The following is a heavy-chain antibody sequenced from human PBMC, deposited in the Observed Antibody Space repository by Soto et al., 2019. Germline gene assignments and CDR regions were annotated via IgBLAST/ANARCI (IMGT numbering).Heavy chain of an antibody. CDR2: ISAYHGNT. CDR1: GYTFTSYG. D-gene: IGHD6-19*01. CDR3: AGVPAVAGHFDY. J-gene: IGHJ4*02. V-gene: IGHV1-18*01. Sequence: QVPLVQSGAEVKKPGASVKVSCKASGYTFTSYGPSWVRQAPGQGLEWMGWISAYHGNTNYAQKLQGRVTMTTDTSTSTGYMELRSLRSDDTAVYCCAGVPAVAGHFDYWGQGTLVTFSS.